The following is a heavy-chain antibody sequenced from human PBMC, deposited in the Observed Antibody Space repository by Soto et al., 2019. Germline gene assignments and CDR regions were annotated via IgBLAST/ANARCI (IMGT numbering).Heavy chain of an antibody. Sequence: QLQLQESGPGLVKPSETLSLTCTVSGGSISSSSYYWGWIRQPPGKGLEWIGSIYYSGSTYYNPSLKIRVTISVDTSKNQFSLKLSSVTAADTAVYYCASTLAAAGTFLYYYYYMDVWGKGTTVTVSS. CDR3: ASTLAAAGTFLYYYYYMDV. CDR2: IYYSGST. J-gene: IGHJ6*03. V-gene: IGHV4-39*01. CDR1: GGSISSSSYY. D-gene: IGHD6-13*01.